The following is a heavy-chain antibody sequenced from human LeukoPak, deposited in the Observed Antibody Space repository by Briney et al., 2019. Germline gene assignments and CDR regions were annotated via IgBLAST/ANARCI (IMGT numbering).Heavy chain of an antibody. Sequence: TGGSLRLSCAASGFTFSSYWMHWVRQAPGKGLVWVSRINSDGSSTSYADSVKGRFTISRDNAKNTLYLQMNSLRAEDTAVYYCSKDAEFNYDNSGYYRDSSFDYWGQGTLVTVSS. CDR3: SKDAEFNYDNSGYYRDSSFDY. D-gene: IGHD3-22*01. CDR2: INSDGSST. J-gene: IGHJ4*02. CDR1: GFTFSSYW. V-gene: IGHV3-74*01.